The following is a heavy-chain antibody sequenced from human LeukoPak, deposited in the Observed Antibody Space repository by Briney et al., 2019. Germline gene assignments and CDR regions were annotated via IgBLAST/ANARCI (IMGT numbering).Heavy chain of an antibody. D-gene: IGHD2/OR15-2a*01. Sequence: ASVMVSCKASGYSFTSYGISWVRQAPGQGLEWMGWISAYNGNTNYAQKLQCRVTMTTDTSTSTAYMELRSLRPDDTAVYYCARVSPNYGMDVWGQGTTVTVSS. CDR1: GYSFTSYG. CDR2: ISAYNGNT. CDR3: ARVSPNYGMDV. J-gene: IGHJ6*02. V-gene: IGHV1-18*01.